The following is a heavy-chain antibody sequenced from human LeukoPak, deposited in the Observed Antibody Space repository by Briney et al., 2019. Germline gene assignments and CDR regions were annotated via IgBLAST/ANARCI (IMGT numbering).Heavy chain of an antibody. V-gene: IGHV3-23*01. J-gene: IGHJ4*02. CDR2: ISGSGGIT. CDR1: GFSFSSYA. Sequence: PGGSLRLSGAASGFSFSSYAMSWVRQAPGKGLEWVSAISGSGGITYYADSVKGRFTISRDNSKNTLYLQMTSLRAEATAVYYCAKDARYDSSGYTFDYWGQGTLVTVSS. CDR3: AKDARYDSSGYTFDY. D-gene: IGHD3-22*01.